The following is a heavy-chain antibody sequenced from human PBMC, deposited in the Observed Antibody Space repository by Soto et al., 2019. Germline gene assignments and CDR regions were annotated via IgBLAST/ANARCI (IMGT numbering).Heavy chain of an antibody. D-gene: IGHD2-2*01. V-gene: IGHV1-46*01. J-gene: IGHJ3*02. CDR3: ALVVPAAHDAFDI. CDR1: GYTFTSYY. Sequence: ASVKVSCKASGYTFTSYYMHWVRQAPGQGIEWMGIINPSSGSTSYAQKFQGRVTMTRDTSTSTVYMELSGLRSEDTAVYYCALVVPAAHDAFDIWGQGTMVTVSS. CDR2: INPSSGST.